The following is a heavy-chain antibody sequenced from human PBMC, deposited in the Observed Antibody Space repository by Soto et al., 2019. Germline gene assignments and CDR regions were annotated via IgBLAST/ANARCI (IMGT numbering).Heavy chain of an antibody. Sequence: XGSLRLACAASGFTFSSYAIHWVRQAPGKGLEWVAVISSDGSDKNYADSVKGRFTISRHNFESTLYLQMNSLRGEDTAVYYCAKEPYDTTGFYYVFEDWAQGTQVTVPS. CDR2: ISSDGSDK. D-gene: IGHD3-22*01. V-gene: IGHV3-30*18. CDR1: GFTFSSYA. CDR3: AKEPYDTTGFYYVFED. J-gene: IGHJ4*02.